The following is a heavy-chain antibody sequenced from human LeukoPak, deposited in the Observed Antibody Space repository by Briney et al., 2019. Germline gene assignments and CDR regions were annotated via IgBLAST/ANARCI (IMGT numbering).Heavy chain of an antibody. V-gene: IGHV4-39*01. J-gene: IGHJ3*02. D-gene: IGHD3-16*01. CDR3: ASFRGKNAFDI. CDR2: IYYSGST. CDR1: GGAISSSSSY. Sequence: PSETLSLTCTVSGGAISSSSSYWGWIRQPPGTGLEWIGSIYYSGSTYYNPSLKSRVTISVDTSKNQFSLKLSSVTAADTAVYYCASFRGKNAFDIWGQGTMVTVSS.